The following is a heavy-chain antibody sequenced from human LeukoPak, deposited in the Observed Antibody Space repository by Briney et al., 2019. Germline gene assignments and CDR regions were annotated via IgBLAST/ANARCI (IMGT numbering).Heavy chain of an antibody. CDR2: SNESGST. D-gene: IGHD1-26*01. CDR3: ATSSGRYVGSYDY. V-gene: IGHV4-34*01. J-gene: IGHJ4*02. Sequence: SETLSLTCSVYNGSFSGYYWSWIRQPPGKGLEWIGQSNESGSTKYNPSLKSRVTISVDTSKDQFSLRLTSVTAADTAVYYCATSSGRYVGSYDYWDKGTLVTVSS. CDR1: NGSFSGYY.